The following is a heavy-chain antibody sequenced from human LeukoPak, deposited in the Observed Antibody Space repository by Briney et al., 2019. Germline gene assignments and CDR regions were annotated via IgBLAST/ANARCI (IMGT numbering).Heavy chain of an antibody. CDR2: IYYRGDT. J-gene: IGHJ5*02. V-gene: IGHV4-59*02. D-gene: IGHD2-15*01. CDR1: GDSVSSSY. CDR3: TKNAGRGRPSDL. Sequence: PSETLSLTCTVSGDSVSSSYWSWVRQPPGKGLEWLAYIYYRGDTNYNPSLKSRLTISLDMPRNQVSLKLLSVTAADTAVYYCTKNAGRGRPSDLWGQGILVTVSS.